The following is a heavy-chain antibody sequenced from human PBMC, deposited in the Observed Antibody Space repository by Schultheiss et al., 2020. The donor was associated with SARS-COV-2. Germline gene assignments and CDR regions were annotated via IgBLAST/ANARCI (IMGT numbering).Heavy chain of an antibody. CDR2: INPNSGGT. V-gene: IGHV1-2*02. CDR1: GYTFTGYY. D-gene: IGHD1-26*01. J-gene: IGHJ4*02. CDR3: ARPGRSGSQFDY. Sequence: ASVKVSCKASGYTFTGYYMHWVRQAPGQGLEWMGWINPNSGGTNYAQKFQGRVTITRDTSASTAYMELSSLRSEDTAVYYCARPGRSGSQFDYWGQGTLVTVSS.